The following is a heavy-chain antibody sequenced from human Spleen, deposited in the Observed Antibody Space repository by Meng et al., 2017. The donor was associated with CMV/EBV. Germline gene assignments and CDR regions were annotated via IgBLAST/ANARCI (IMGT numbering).Heavy chain of an antibody. D-gene: IGHD6-13*01. Sequence: GGSLKISCAASGFTFSSYSMNWVRQAPGKGLEWVSYISSSSSTIYYADSVKGRFTISRDNAKNSLYLQMNSLRAEDTAVYYCARDIAATIYYYYYGMDVWGQGTTVTVSS. CDR3: ARDIAATIYYYYYGMDV. CDR1: GFTFSSYS. J-gene: IGHJ6*02. CDR2: ISSSSSTI. V-gene: IGHV3-48*04.